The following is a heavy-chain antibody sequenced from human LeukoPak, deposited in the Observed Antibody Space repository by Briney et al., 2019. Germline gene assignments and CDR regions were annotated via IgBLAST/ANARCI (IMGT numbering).Heavy chain of an antibody. J-gene: IGHJ4*02. CDR2: ISGSGGST. Sequence: GGSLRLSCAASGFTFSSYAMSWVRQAPGKGLEWVSAISGSGGSTYYADSVKGRFTISRDNSKNTLYLQMNSLRAEDTAVYYCAKFPHGGSIAARPGLDYWGQGTLVTVSS. V-gene: IGHV3-23*01. CDR3: AKFPHGGSIAARPGLDY. D-gene: IGHD6-6*01. CDR1: GFTFSSYA.